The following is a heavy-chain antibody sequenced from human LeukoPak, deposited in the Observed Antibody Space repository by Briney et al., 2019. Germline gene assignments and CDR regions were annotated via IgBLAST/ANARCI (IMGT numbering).Heavy chain of an antibody. CDR3: ARGLRWRWLQSYFDY. V-gene: IGHV1-24*01. J-gene: IGHJ4*02. D-gene: IGHD5-24*01. CDR2: FDPEDGET. CDR1: GYTLTELS. Sequence: ASVKVSCKVSGYTLTELSMHWVRQAPGKGLEWMGGFDPEDGETIYAQKFQGRVTMTEDTSTDTAYMELSSLRSEDTAVYYCARGLRWRWLQSYFDYWGQGTLVTVSS.